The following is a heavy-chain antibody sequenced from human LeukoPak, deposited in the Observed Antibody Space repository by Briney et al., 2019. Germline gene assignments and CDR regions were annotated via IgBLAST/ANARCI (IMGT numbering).Heavy chain of an antibody. D-gene: IGHD6-13*01. Sequence: GGSLRLSCSASGFTFSSDAMHWVRQAPGKGLEFVSAISSNGGSTYYADSVKGRFTISRDNSKNTLYLQMSSLRAEDTAVYYCVKVASSTRWHPPFHYWGQGTLVTVSS. CDR2: ISSNGGST. J-gene: IGHJ4*02. CDR3: VKVASSTRWHPPFHY. V-gene: IGHV3-64D*06. CDR1: GFTFSSDA.